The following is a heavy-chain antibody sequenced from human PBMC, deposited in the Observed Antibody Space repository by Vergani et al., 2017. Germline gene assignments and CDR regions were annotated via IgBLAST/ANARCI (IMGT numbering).Heavy chain of an antibody. Sequence: QVQLVQSGAEVKKPGSSVKVSCKASGGTFSSYAISWVRQAPGQGLEWMGGIIPIFGTANYAQKFQGRVTITADESTSTAYMELSRLRSEDTAVYYCAPKMGDDSSPYYYYYYMDVWGKGTTVTVS. J-gene: IGHJ6*03. CDR1: GGTFSSYA. D-gene: IGHD6-13*01. CDR2: IIPIFGTA. V-gene: IGHV1-69*01. CDR3: APKMGDDSSPYYYYYYMDV.